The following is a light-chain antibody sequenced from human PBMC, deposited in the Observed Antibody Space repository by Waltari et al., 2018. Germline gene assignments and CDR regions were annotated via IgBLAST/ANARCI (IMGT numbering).Light chain of an antibody. Sequence: DIQMTQSPFTLSASVGDTVTITCRASQSISSWLAWYQQKPGKAPKLLIYKASSLESGVPSRFSGSGSGTEFTLTISSLQPDDFATYSCQQYSSYSTFGQGTKVEIK. CDR3: QQYSSYST. V-gene: IGKV1-5*03. CDR2: KAS. J-gene: IGKJ2*01. CDR1: QSISSW.